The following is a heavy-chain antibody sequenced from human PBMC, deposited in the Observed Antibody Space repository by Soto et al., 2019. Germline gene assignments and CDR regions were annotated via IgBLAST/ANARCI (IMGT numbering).Heavy chain of an antibody. Sequence: ASVKVSCKASGYTFTSYAIHWVRQAPGQRLEWMGWINAGNGNTKYSQKFQGRVTITTDTSTSTAYMELRSLRSDDTAVYYCARDAPPADYWGQGTLVTVSS. CDR3: ARDAPPADY. V-gene: IGHV1-3*01. CDR1: GYTFTSYA. CDR2: INAGNGNT. J-gene: IGHJ4*02.